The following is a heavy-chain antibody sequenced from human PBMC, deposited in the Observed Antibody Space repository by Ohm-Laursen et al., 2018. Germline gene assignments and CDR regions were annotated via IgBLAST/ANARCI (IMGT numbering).Heavy chain of an antibody. D-gene: IGHD3-9*01. CDR3: ARNFNWENPYNFAY. J-gene: IGHJ4*02. Sequence: SQTLSLTYAVYGGSFSGYDWSWIRQPPGKGLEWIGEINHIGRTNYNPSLKSRVTISVDTSKNQVSLKLTSVTAADTAVYYCARNFNWENPYNFAYWGQGILVTVSS. V-gene: IGHV4-34*01. CDR2: INHIGRT. CDR1: GGSFSGYD.